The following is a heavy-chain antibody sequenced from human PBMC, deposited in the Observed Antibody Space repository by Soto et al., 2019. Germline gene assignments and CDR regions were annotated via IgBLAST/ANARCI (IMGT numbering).Heavy chain of an antibody. CDR3: ARDHGEYSSSSKAYGMDV. D-gene: IGHD6-6*01. Sequence: QVQLVQSGAEVKKPGASVKVSCKASGYTFTSYGISWVRQAPGQGLEWMGWISAYNGNTNYAQKLQGRVTMTTDTSTSTAYLELRSLSSDDTAVYYCARDHGEYSSSSKAYGMDVWGQGTTVTVSS. V-gene: IGHV1-18*04. CDR1: GYTFTSYG. J-gene: IGHJ6*02. CDR2: ISAYNGNT.